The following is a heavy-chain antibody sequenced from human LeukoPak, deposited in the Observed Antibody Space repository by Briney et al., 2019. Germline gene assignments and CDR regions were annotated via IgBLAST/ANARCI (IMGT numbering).Heavy chain of an antibody. CDR3: ARAHDPYSNYPNWFDP. CDR1: GASISSYY. V-gene: IGHV4-59*12. Sequence: KTSETLSLTCPVSGASISSYYWSWIRPPPGKGREWMGYIYYSGSTNYNPSLKSRVTISVDTSKNQFSLKLSSVTAADTAVYYCARAHDPYSNYPNWFDPWGQGTLVTVSS. J-gene: IGHJ5*02. CDR2: IYYSGST. D-gene: IGHD4-11*01.